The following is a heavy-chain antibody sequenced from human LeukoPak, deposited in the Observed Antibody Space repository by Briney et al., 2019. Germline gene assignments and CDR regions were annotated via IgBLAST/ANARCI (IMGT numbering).Heavy chain of an antibody. D-gene: IGHD2-2*01. Sequence: GASVKVSCKASGYTFNTYDINWVRQAPGQGLEWMGWMSPSSGDTGYAQKFQGWVTMTRDTSISTAYMELSRLRSDDTAVYYCARDGDGDTAPAPPDYWGQGTLVTVSS. CDR2: MSPSSGDT. CDR1: GYTFNTYD. V-gene: IGHV1-2*04. J-gene: IGHJ4*02. CDR3: ARDGDGDTAPAPPDY.